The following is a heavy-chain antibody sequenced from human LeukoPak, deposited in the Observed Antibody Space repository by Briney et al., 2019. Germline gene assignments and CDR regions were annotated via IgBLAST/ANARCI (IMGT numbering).Heavy chain of an antibody. J-gene: IGHJ4*02. V-gene: IGHV3-23*01. D-gene: IGHD3-10*01. Sequence: RGGSLRLSCAASGFTFSSYAMSWVRQAPGKGLEWVSAISGSGGSTYYADSVKGRFTISRDNSKNTLYLQMNSLRAEDTAVYYCARLASMVRGVIRSVWDYWGQGTLVTVSS. CDR1: GFTFSSYA. CDR2: ISGSGGST. CDR3: ARLASMVRGVIRSVWDY.